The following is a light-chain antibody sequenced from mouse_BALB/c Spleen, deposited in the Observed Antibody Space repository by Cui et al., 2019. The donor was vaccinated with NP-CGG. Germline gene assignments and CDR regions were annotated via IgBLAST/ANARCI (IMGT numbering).Light chain of an antibody. CDR3: ALWYSNHWV. V-gene: IGLV1*01. CDR1: TGAVTSSNY. CDR2: GTN. J-gene: IGLJ1*01. Sequence: QAVVTQESALTTSPGATVTLTCRSSTGAVTSSNYANWVQEKPDHLFTGLIGGTNNRAPGVPARFSGSLIGDKAALTIIGAQTEDEAIYFYALWYSNHWVFGGGTKLTVL.